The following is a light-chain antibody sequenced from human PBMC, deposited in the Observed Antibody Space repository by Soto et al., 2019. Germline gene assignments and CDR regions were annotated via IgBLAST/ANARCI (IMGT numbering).Light chain of an antibody. V-gene: IGKV3-15*01. Sequence: EIVMTQSPDTLSVSPGERVTLSCRASQSVSSDLAWYQQKPGPAPRLLIYGASTRATDIAARFSGSGSGTEFTLTISSLQSEDFAVYYCHQYNNWPPYTFGQGTKLEIK. CDR3: HQYNNWPPYT. CDR1: QSVSSD. CDR2: GAS. J-gene: IGKJ2*01.